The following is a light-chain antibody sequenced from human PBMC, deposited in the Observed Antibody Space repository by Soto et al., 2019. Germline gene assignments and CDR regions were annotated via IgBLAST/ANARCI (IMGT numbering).Light chain of an antibody. J-gene: IGLJ3*02. CDR2: EVS. Sequence: QSALTQPASVSGSPGQSITNSCTGTSSDVGFSNYVSWYQQYPGKAPKLMISEVSTRPSGVSIRFSGSKSGNTASLTISGLQAEDEADYYCTSYTSSTTWVFGGGTKLTVL. CDR3: TSYTSSTTWV. V-gene: IGLV2-14*01. CDR1: SSDVGFSNY.